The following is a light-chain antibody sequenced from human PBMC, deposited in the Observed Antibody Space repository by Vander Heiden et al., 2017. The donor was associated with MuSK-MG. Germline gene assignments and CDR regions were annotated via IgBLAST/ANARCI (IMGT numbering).Light chain of an antibody. J-gene: IGKJ2*01. V-gene: IGKV1-33*01. CDR2: DAS. Sequence: DIQMTQSPSSLSASVGDRVTITFQASQDISNYLNWYQQKPGKAPKLLIYDASNLETGIPSRFSGSGSGTDFTFTTSSLQPEDFATYYCQQYDNLASTFGPGTKVXIK. CDR3: QQYDNLAST. CDR1: QDISNY.